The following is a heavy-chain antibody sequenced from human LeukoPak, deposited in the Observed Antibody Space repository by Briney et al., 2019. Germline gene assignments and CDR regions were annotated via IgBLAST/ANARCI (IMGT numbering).Heavy chain of an antibody. CDR2: INHSGST. CDR1: GGSFSGYY. V-gene: IGHV4-34*01. D-gene: IGHD2-2*01. CDR3: ARLLSSVVVPAAIRYYYGMDV. J-gene: IGHJ6*04. Sequence: PSETLSLTCAVYGGSFSGYYWSWIRQPPGKGLEWIGEINHSGSTNYNPSLKSRVTISVDTSKNQFSLKLSSVTAADTAVYYCARLLSSVVVPAAIRYYYGMDVWGKGTTVTVSS.